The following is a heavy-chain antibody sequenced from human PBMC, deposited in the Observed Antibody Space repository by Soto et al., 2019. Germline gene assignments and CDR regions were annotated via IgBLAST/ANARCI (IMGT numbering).Heavy chain of an antibody. D-gene: IGHD2-21*02. CDR2: IIPIFGTA. J-gene: IGHJ6*02. CDR1: GGTFSSYA. Sequence: QVQLVQSGAEVKKPGSSVKVSCKASGGTFSSYAISWVRQAPGQGLEWMGGIIPIFGTANYAQKFQGRVTITADESTGTAYMELSSLRSEDTAVYYCASANIVVVTAIPEYYGMDVWGQGTTVTVSS. V-gene: IGHV1-69*01. CDR3: ASANIVVVTAIPEYYGMDV.